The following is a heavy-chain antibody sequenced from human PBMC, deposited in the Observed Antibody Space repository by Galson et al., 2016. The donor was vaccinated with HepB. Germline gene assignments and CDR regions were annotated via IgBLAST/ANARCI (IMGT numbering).Heavy chain of an antibody. CDR1: GDSISNNYW. CDR3: TRGTLGSVATMPFDY. D-gene: IGHD2-2*01. V-gene: IGHV4-4*02. J-gene: IGHJ4*02. CDR2: IYQTGTA. Sequence: SETLSLTCAVSGDSISNNYWWTWVRQFPGQGLEWIGEIYQTGTAHYNPSFTSRATISIDKSKNEISLRLASVTAADTAVYYCTRGTLGSVATMPFDYWGQGTLVTVSS.